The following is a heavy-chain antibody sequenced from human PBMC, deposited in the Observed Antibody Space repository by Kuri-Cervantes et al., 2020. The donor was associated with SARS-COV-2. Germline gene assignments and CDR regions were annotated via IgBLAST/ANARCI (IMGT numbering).Heavy chain of an antibody. J-gene: IGHJ4*02. CDR3: AAKLVCGGGSCYHTYLDY. V-gene: IGHV1-69*01. Sequence: LEQSGAEVKKPGSSVRVSCKASGGTFSSYDISWVRQAPGQGLEWMGGVIPIFGKTTYVQKFQGRFTIIADESTSTTYMELSSLRSEDTAVYYCAAKLVCGGGSCYHTYLDYWGQGTSVTVSS. D-gene: IGHD2-15*01. CDR1: GGTFSSYD. CDR2: VIPIFGKT.